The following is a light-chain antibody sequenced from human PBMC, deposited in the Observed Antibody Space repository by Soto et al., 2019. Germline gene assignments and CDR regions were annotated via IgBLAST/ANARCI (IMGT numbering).Light chain of an antibody. CDR2: DAS. CDR1: QSISSW. J-gene: IGKJ5*01. V-gene: IGKV1-5*01. Sequence: QVTQSPSTLSASVGDRVTITCRASQSISSWLAWYQQKPGKAPKLLIYDASSLESGVPSRFSGSGSGTEFTLTISSLQPDDFAVYYGQQRSNWPPITFGQGTRLEI. CDR3: QQRSNWPPIT.